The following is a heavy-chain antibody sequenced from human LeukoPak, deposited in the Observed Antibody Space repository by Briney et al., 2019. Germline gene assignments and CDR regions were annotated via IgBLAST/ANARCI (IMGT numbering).Heavy chain of an antibody. D-gene: IGHD1-26*01. Sequence: GGSLRLSCAASGFTFSSYEMNWVRQAPGKGLEWVSYISSSGSTIYYADSVKGRFTISRDNAKNSLYLQMNSLRAEDTAVYYCAKAPQRELPYYFDSWGQGTLVTVSS. CDR2: ISSSGSTI. V-gene: IGHV3-48*03. CDR3: AKAPQRELPYYFDS. J-gene: IGHJ4*02. CDR1: GFTFSSYE.